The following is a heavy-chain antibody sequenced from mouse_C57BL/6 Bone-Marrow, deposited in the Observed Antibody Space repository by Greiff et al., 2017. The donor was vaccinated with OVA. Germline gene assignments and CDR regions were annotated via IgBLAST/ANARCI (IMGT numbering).Heavy chain of an antibody. J-gene: IGHJ2*01. D-gene: IGHD2-4*01. CDR3: TRETYDYECY. CDR1: GYTFTDYE. V-gene: IGHV1-15*01. Sequence: QVQLQQSGAELVRPGASVTLSCKASGYTFTDYEMHWVKQTPVHGLEWIGAIDPENGGTAYNQKFKGKAILTADKSSSTAYMELRSLTSDDSAVYYCTRETYDYECYWGQGTTLTVSS. CDR2: IDPENGGT.